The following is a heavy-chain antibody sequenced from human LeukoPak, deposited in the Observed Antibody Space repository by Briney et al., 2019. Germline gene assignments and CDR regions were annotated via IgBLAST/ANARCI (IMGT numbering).Heavy chain of an antibody. CDR2: IRYDGSNK. Sequence: GGSLRLSCAASGFTFSSYGMHWVRQAPGKGLEWVAFIRYDGSNKYYADSVKGRFTISRDNSKNTLYLQMNSLRAEDTAVYYCAKDREWFGGYYFDYWGQGTLVTVSS. D-gene: IGHD3-10*01. CDR1: GFTFSSYG. J-gene: IGHJ4*02. CDR3: AKDREWFGGYYFDY. V-gene: IGHV3-30*02.